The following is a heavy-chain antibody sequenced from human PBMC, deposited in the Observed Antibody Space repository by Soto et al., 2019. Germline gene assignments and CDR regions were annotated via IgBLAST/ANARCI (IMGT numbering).Heavy chain of an antibody. D-gene: IGHD6-6*01. V-gene: IGHV4-59*01. CDR3: ARYSSSSGYYYYYYMDV. CDR2: IYYSGST. CDR1: GGSISSYY. Sequence: QVQLQESGPGLVKPSETLSLTCTVSGGSISSYYWSWIRQPPGKGLEWIGYIYYSGSTNYNPALLSQVTGSVDTSMNQFHPELRAVTAADTAVYYCARYSSSSGYYYYYYMDVWGKGTTVTVSS. J-gene: IGHJ6*03.